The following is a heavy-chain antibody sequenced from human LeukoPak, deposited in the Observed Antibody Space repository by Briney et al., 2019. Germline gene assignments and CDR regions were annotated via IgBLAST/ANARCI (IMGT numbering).Heavy chain of an antibody. J-gene: IGHJ4*02. CDR1: GFTFDDYA. Sequence: GGSLRLSCAASGFTFDDYAMHWVRQAPGKGLEWVSGISWNSGSIGYADSVKGRFTISRDNAKNSLYLQMNSLRAEDTALYYCAKDILDGSSWYRGEGSFDYWGQGTLVTASS. V-gene: IGHV3-9*01. D-gene: IGHD6-13*01. CDR3: AKDILDGSSWYRGEGSFDY. CDR2: ISWNSGSI.